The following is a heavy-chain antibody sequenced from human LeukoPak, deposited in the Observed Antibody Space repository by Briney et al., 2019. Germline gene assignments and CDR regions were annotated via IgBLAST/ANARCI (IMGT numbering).Heavy chain of an antibody. V-gene: IGHV6-1*01. CDR3: ARTEDHFDY. Sequence: SQTLSLTCAISGDSVSRNSAARNWIRQSPSRGLEGLGRTYYRSKWYNDYAVSVKSRISINPDTSKNQFSLQLDSVTPEDTAVYYCARTEDHFDYWGQGTLVTVSS. CDR2: TYYRSKWYN. J-gene: IGHJ4*02. D-gene: IGHD2-15*01. CDR1: GDSVSRNSAA.